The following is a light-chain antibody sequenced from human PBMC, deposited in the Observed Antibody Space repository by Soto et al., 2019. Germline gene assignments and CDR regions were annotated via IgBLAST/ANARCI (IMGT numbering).Light chain of an antibody. CDR2: GSS. CDR1: QSVSNNY. CDR3: QQYGSSPPYT. Sequence: EVVLTQSPGTLSLSPGERATLSCRASQSVSNNYLAWYQQKPGPPPKLLIFGSSDRATGIPDRFGGSGSGTDFTLTISSLEPEDFAVYYCQQYGSSPPYTFGQGTKLEIK. J-gene: IGKJ2*01. V-gene: IGKV3-20*01.